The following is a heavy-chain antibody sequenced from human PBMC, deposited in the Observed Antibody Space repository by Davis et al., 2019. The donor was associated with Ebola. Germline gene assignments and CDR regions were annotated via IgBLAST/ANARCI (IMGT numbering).Heavy chain of an antibody. CDR2: INHSGST. J-gene: IGHJ6*02. D-gene: IGHD3-9*01. Sequence: GSLRLSCAVYGGSFSGYYWSWIRQPPGKGLEWIGEINHSGSTNYNPSLKSRVTISVDTSKNQFSLKLSSVTAADTAVYYCARRSLNYDILTGYSHSGMDVWGQGTTVTVSS. CDR1: GGSFSGYY. CDR3: ARRSLNYDILTGYSHSGMDV. V-gene: IGHV4-34*01.